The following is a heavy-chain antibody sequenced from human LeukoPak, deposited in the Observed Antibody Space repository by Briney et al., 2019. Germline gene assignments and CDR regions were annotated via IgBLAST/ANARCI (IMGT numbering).Heavy chain of an antibody. J-gene: IGHJ4*02. Sequence: PGGSLRLSCAASGFTFSNFEMNWVRQAPGKGLEWVSYISSSGSTIHYADSVKGRFTIFRDNAKNSLYLQMNSLRAEDTAVYYCARQQLQLWYDWGQGTLVTVSS. D-gene: IGHD5-18*01. CDR2: ISSSGSTI. V-gene: IGHV3-48*03. CDR1: GFTFSNFE. CDR3: ARQQLQLWYD.